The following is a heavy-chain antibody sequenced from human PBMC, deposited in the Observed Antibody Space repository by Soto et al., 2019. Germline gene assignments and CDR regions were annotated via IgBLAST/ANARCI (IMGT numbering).Heavy chain of an antibody. Sequence: QLQLQQSGSGLVKPSQTLSLTCAVSGGSITSGGYSWSWIRQPPGKGLEWFGYISHSGSTYYNPAPKSPVTTSGDRSKNQFSLKLSSVTAADTAVYYCANAPGHFWGQGTLVTVSS. CDR1: GGSITSGGYS. J-gene: IGHJ4*02. D-gene: IGHD2-2*01. V-gene: IGHV4-30-2*01. CDR3: ANAPGHF. CDR2: ISHSGST.